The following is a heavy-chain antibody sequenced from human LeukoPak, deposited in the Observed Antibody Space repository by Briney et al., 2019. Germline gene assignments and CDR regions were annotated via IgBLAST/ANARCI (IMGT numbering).Heavy chain of an antibody. V-gene: IGHV4-30-2*02. CDR2: IYHSGST. D-gene: IGHD3-3*01. CDR1: GGSISSGGYY. Sequence: TSSETLSLTCTVSGGSISSGGYYWSWIRQPPGKGLEWIGYIYHSGSTYYNPSLKSRVTISVDRSKNQFSLKLSSVTAADTAVYYCARTNYDFWSGHKHAFDIWGQGAMVTVSS. CDR3: ARTNYDFWSGHKHAFDI. J-gene: IGHJ3*02.